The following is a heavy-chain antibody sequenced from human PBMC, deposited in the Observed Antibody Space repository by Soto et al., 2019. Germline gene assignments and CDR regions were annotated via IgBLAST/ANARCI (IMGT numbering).Heavy chain of an antibody. Sequence: SETVSLTCAVYGGSFSGYYWSWIRQPPGKGLEWIGEINHRGSTNYNPSLKSRVTISVDTSKNQFSLKLSSVAAADTAVYYCAKNKVEMSTFYRYYPLDVRGQRTTVTVSS. CDR2: INHRGST. CDR3: AKNKVEMSTFYRYYPLDV. J-gene: IGHJ6*02. CDR1: GGSFSGYY. V-gene: IGHV4-34*01. D-gene: IGHD1-26*01.